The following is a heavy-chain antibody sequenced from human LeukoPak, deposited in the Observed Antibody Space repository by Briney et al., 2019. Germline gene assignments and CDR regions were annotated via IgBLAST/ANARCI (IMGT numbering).Heavy chain of an antibody. CDR1: GGSFSGYY. CDR2: IYYSGST. CDR3: ARASGYSSGWTGGY. D-gene: IGHD6-19*01. V-gene: IGHV4-59*01. Sequence: PSETLSLTCTVSGGSFSGYYWSWIRQPPGKGLEWIGYIYYSGSTNYNPSLKSRVTISVDTSKNQFSLKLSSVTAADTAVYYCARASGYSSGWTGGYWGQGTLVTVSS. J-gene: IGHJ4*02.